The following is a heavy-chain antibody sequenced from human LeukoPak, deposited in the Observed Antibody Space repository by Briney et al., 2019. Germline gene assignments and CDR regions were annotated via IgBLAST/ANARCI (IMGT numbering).Heavy chain of an antibody. CDR3: AKGVKHIVVVTAQHYFDY. V-gene: IGHV3-23*01. CDR1: GFTFSSYA. CDR2: ISGSGGST. D-gene: IGHD2-21*02. J-gene: IGHJ4*02. Sequence: GGSLRLSCAASGFTFSSYAMSWVRQAPGKGLEWVSAISGSGGSTYYADSVKGRFTISRDNSKNTLYLQMNSLRAEDTAVYYCAKGVKHIVVVTAQHYFDYWGQGTLVTVSS.